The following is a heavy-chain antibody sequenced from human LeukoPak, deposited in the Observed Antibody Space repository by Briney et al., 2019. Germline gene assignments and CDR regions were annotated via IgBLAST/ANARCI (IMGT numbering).Heavy chain of an antibody. J-gene: IGHJ4*02. V-gene: IGHV1-69*13. CDR1: GGTFSSYA. D-gene: IGHD3-3*01. CDR2: IIPIFGTA. CDR3: ARDRFWSGPLDY. Sequence: ASVKVSCKASGGTFSSYAISWVRQAPGQGLEWMGGIIPIFGTANYAQKFQGRVTITADESTSTAYMELSSLRSEDTAVYYCARDRFWSGPLDYWGQGTLVTVSS.